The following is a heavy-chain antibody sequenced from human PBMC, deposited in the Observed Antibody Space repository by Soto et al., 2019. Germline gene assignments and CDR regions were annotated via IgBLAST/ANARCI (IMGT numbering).Heavy chain of an antibody. CDR3: ARVFEMATIEEGYYFDY. CDR1: GYTFTSYD. J-gene: IGHJ4*02. D-gene: IGHD5-12*01. Sequence: QVPLVQSGAEVKKPGASVKVSCKASGYTFTSYDINWVRQATGQGLEWMGWMNPNSGNTGYAQKFQGRVTMTRNTSISTAYMELSSLRSEDTAVYYCARVFEMATIEEGYYFDYWGQGTLVTVSS. V-gene: IGHV1-8*01. CDR2: MNPNSGNT.